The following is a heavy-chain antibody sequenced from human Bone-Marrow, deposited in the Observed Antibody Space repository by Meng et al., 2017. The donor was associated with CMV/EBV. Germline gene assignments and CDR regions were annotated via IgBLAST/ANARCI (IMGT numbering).Heavy chain of an antibody. V-gene: IGHV5-51*01. J-gene: IGHJ3*02. CDR3: ARDRGLGPPLYYAFDI. D-gene: IGHD3-10*01. CDR1: GYSFTSYW. CDR2: IYPGDSDT. Sequence: GESLKISCKGSGYSFTSYWIGWVRQMPGKGLEWMGIIYPGDSDTRSSPSFQGQVTISADKSISTAYLQWSSLKASDTAMYYCARDRGLGPPLYYAFDIWGQGTMVTVSS.